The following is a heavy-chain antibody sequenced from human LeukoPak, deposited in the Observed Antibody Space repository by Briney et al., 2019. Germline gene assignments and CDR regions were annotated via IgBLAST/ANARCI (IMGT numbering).Heavy chain of an antibody. V-gene: IGHV3-7*04. J-gene: IGHJ4*02. Sequence: GGSLRLSCAASGFIFSSYWMSWVRQAPGKGLEWVANINQDGSEKYYVDSVKGRFTISRDNAKNSLYLQMNSLRAEDTAVYYCARGGRLTAFYNYWGRGTLVTVSS. CDR1: GFIFSSYW. CDR2: INQDGSEK. D-gene: IGHD3-9*01. CDR3: ARGGRLTAFYNY.